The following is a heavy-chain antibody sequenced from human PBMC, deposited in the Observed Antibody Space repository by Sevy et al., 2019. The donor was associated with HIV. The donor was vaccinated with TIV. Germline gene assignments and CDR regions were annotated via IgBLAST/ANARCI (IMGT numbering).Heavy chain of an antibody. V-gene: IGHV4-59*01. J-gene: IGHJ4*02. CDR1: GGSISGYY. CDR2: INYSGST. D-gene: IGHD2-21*02. Sequence: SETLSLTCRVSGGSISGYYWSWIRQPPGKGLEWIGYINYSGSTNYNPSLQSRVTISVDTSKNQFSLKLSSVTDADTAVYYCARVAYCGGDSYPLDYWGQGTLVTVSS. CDR3: ARVAYCGGDSYPLDY.